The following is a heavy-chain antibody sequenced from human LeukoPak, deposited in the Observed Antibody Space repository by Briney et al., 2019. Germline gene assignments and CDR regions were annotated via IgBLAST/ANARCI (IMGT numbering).Heavy chain of an antibody. J-gene: IGHJ4*02. D-gene: IGHD6-13*01. CDR3: AKDLGMAAAGYYFDY. Sequence: PGGSLRLSCAASGFTFSSYAMSWVRQAPGKGLGWVSAISGSGGSTYYADSVKGRFTISRDNSKNTLYLQMNSLRAEDTAVYYCAKDLGMAAAGYYFDYWGQGTLVTVSS. CDR2: ISGSGGST. CDR1: GFTFSSYA. V-gene: IGHV3-23*01.